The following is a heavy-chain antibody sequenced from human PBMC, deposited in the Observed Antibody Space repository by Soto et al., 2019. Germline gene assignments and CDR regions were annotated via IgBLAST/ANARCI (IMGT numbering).Heavy chain of an antibody. J-gene: IGHJ6*02. CDR2: FDPEDGET. Sequence: QVQLVQSGAEVKKPGASVKVSCKVSGYTLTELSMHWVRQAPGKGLEWMGGFDPEDGETIYAQKFQGRVTMTEDTSTDTAYMELSSLRSEDTAVYYCATSEGYCGGDCYSNYYYGMDVWGQGTTVTVSS. CDR3: ATSEGYCGGDCYSNYYYGMDV. V-gene: IGHV1-24*01. D-gene: IGHD2-21*02. CDR1: GYTLTELS.